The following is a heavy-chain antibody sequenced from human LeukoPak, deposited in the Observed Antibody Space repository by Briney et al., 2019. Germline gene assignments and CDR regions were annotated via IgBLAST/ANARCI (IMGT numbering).Heavy chain of an antibody. Sequence: SGTLSLTCTVSGGSISSSSYYWGWIRQPPGKGLEWIGSIYYSGSTNYNPSLKSRVTISVDTSKNQFSLKLSSVTAADTAVYYCARELLPAVTEGWFDPWGQGTLVTVSS. V-gene: IGHV4-39*07. D-gene: IGHD2-2*01. CDR2: IYYSGST. J-gene: IGHJ5*02. CDR1: GGSISSSSYY. CDR3: ARELLPAVTEGWFDP.